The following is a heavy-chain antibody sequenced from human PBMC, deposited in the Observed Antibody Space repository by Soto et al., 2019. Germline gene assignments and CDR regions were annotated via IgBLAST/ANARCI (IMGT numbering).Heavy chain of an antibody. CDR2: VYHTGST. Sequence: SETLSLTCTVSGASVSSGDYYWSWIRQPPGKGLEWIGYVYHTGSTNYNPSLKGRVTISVDTSKNQFSLQLNSVTAADTALYSCASMNILAGHAFDFWGQGTMVTVSS. CDR3: ASMNILAGHAFDF. J-gene: IGHJ3*01. CDR1: GASVSSGDYY. D-gene: IGHD3-9*01. V-gene: IGHV4-61*08.